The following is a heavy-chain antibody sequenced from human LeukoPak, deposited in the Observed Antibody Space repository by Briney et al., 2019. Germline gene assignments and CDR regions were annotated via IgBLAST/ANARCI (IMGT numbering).Heavy chain of an antibody. CDR2: IYTSGST. CDR1: GGSISSGSYY. V-gene: IGHV4-61*02. Sequence: SETLSLTCTVSGGSISSGSYYWSWIRQPAGKGLEWIGRIYTSGSTNYNPSLKSRVTISVDTSKNQFSLKLSSVTAADTAVYYCAREGYYYYMDVWGKGTTVTVSS. J-gene: IGHJ6*03. CDR3: AREGYYYYMDV.